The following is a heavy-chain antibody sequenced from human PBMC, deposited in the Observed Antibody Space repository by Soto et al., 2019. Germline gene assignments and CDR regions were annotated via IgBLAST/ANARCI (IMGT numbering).Heavy chain of an antibody. D-gene: IGHD2-2*02. V-gene: IGHV3-23*01. CDR3: AKDLPDIVVVPAAIKESAFDI. Sequence: GGSLRLSCAASGFTFSSYVMSWVRQAPGKGLEWVSAISGSGGSTYYADSVKGRFTISRDNSKNTLYLQMNSLRAEDTAVYYCAKDLPDIVVVPAAIKESAFDIWGQGTMVTVSS. CDR1: GFTFSSYV. CDR2: ISGSGGST. J-gene: IGHJ3*02.